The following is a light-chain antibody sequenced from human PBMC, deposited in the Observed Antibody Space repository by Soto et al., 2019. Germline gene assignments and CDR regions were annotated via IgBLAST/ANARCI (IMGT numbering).Light chain of an antibody. CDR3: STWDDSLPGIVV. V-gene: IGLV1-47*01. CDR1: NCNIGSNY. J-gene: IGLJ2*01. Sequence: QSVLTQPPSASGTPGQTVTISCSGSNCNIGSNYVCWYQQLPGTAPKLLIYRNNHRPSGVPDRFSGSKSGTSASLAISGLRSEDEADYYCSTWDDSLPGIVVFGGGTKLTVL. CDR2: RNN.